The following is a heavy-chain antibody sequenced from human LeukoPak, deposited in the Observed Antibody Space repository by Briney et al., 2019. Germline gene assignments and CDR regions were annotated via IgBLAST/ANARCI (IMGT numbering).Heavy chain of an antibody. CDR3: STGGGTHDY. V-gene: IGHV3-15*01. CDR1: GLTFNNAW. D-gene: IGHD2-15*01. J-gene: IGHJ4*02. CDR2: IRSRSAGGTT. Sequence: GSLRLSCAASGLTFNNAWMSWVRQASGKGLGWVGRIRSRSAGGTTDYGAPMKGRFTISRDDSKNTLYLQMNSLKTEDTAVYYCSTGGGTHDYWGQGTLVTVSS.